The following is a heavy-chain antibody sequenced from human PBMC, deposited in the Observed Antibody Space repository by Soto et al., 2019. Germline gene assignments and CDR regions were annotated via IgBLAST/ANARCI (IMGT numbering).Heavy chain of an antibody. J-gene: IGHJ6*02. V-gene: IGHV3-13*01. Sequence: GGSLRLSCAASGFTFSSYDMHWVRQATGKGLEWVSAIGTAGDTYYPGSVKGRFTISRENAKNSLYLQMNSLRAEDTAVYYCEREGRDDQMDYYYYGMDVWGQGTTVTVSS. CDR1: GFTFSSYD. D-gene: IGHD2-8*01. CDR2: IGTAGDT. CDR3: EREGRDDQMDYYYYGMDV.